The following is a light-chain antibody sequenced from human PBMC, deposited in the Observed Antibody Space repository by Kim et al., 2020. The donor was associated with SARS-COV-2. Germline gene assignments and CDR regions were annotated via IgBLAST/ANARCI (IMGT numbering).Light chain of an antibody. CDR1: QSISSY. J-gene: IGKJ4*01. CDR3: QQSYSTPLT. CDR2: AAS. V-gene: IGKV1-39*01. Sequence: DIQMTQSPSSLSASVGDRVTITCRASQSISSYLNWYQQKPGKAPKLLIYAASSLQFGVPSRFSGSGSGTDFTLTISSLQPEDVATYYCQQSYSTPLTFGGGTKVDIK.